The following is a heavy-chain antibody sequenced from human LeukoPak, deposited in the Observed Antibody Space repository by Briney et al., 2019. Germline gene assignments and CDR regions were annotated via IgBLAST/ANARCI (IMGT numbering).Heavy chain of an antibody. CDR1: GGTFSSYT. J-gene: IGHJ4*02. D-gene: IGHD2-2*01. CDR2: IIPVLGIT. V-gene: IGHV1-69*02. CDR3: ASLGYCSSTSCRRRQFDY. Sequence: SVKVSCKASGGTFSSYTISWVRQAPGQGLEWMGRIIPVLGITNYAQKFQGRVTITADKSTSTAYMELSSLRSEDTAVYYCASLGYCSSTSCRRRQFDYWGQGTLVTVSS.